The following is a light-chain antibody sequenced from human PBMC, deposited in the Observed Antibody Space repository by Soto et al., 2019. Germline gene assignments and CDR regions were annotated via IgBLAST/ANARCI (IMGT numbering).Light chain of an antibody. CDR1: QSISSY. Sequence: EIVLTQSPATLSLPPGERATLSCRASQSISSYLAWYQQKPGQAPRLLIYDASNRATGIPARFSGSGSGTDFTLTISSLEPEDLAVYYCQQRSNWPGAFGGGTKVEIK. V-gene: IGKV3-11*01. CDR2: DAS. J-gene: IGKJ4*01. CDR3: QQRSNWPGA.